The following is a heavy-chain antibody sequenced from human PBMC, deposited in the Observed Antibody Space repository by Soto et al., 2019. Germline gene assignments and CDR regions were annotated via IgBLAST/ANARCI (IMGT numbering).Heavy chain of an antibody. CDR2: ISDSGGST. CDR3: ARDGGWSLAVAGLFDY. D-gene: IGHD6-19*01. CDR1: GSTFSSDD. J-gene: IGHJ4*02. Sequence: EVHLLEYGGGLVQPGGSLRLSCVVSGSTFSSDDMSWVRQAPGRGLEWASGISDSGGSTYYADSVKGRFTISRDNAKNTLSLQMKSLSVEDTALYYCARDGGWSLAVAGLFDYWGPGTQVTVSS. V-gene: IGHV3-23*01.